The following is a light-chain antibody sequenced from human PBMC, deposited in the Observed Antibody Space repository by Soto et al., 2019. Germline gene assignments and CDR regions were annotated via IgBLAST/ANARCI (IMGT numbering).Light chain of an antibody. Sequence: EIVLTQSPATLSLSPGERATLSCRASQSVGSYLAWYQQKPGQAPRPLIYGASKRAPGISARFSGSGSGTDFTLTISSLEPEDFEVYHCLQRSIGFTFGPGTKVDXK. J-gene: IGKJ3*01. CDR3: LQRSIGFT. CDR1: QSVGSY. CDR2: GAS. V-gene: IGKV3-11*01.